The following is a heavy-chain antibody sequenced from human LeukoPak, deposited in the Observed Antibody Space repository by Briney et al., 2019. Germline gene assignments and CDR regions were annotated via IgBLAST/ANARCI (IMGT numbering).Heavy chain of an antibody. D-gene: IGHD2-8*01. V-gene: IGHV3-30*18. CDR3: AKGVGYGGMDV. CDR2: ISYDGHNE. CDR1: GFTFSGYG. Sequence: GRSLRLSCAASGFTFSGYGMHWVRQAPGKGLEWVAVISYDGHNEYYADSVKGRFTISRDNSKNTVYVQMNSLRAEDTAVYYCAKGVGYGGMDVWGQGTTVTVFS. J-gene: IGHJ6*02.